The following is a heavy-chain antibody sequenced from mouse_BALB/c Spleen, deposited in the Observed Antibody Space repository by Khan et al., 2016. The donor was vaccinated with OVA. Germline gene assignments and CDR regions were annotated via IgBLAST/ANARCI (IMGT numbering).Heavy chain of an antibody. J-gene: IGHJ4*01. CDR3: ARPPYFSYTLDY. V-gene: IGHV9-3-1*01. Sequence: QIQLVQSGPELKKPGETVKISCKASGYTFTNYGMNWVKQSPGKALKWMGWINTYTGEPTYADDFKGRFAFSLETSASTAYLQINNLKNEDTATNFGARPPYFSYTLDYWGQGTSVTGSS. D-gene: IGHD2-10*01. CDR1: GYTFTNYG. CDR2: INTYTGEP.